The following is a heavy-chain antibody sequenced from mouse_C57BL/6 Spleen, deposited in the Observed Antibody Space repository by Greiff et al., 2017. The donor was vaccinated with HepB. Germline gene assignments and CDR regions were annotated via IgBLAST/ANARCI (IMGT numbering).Heavy chain of an antibody. CDR1: GYTFTSYW. V-gene: IGHV1-61*01. CDR3: ASYYSNSGAMDY. D-gene: IGHD2-5*01. Sequence: QVQLQHPGAELVRPGSSVKLSCKASGYTFTSYWMDWVKQRPGQGLEWIGNIYPSDSETHYNQKFKDKATLTVDKSSSTAYMQLSSLTSEDSAVYYCASYYSNSGAMDYWGQGTSVTVSS. CDR2: IYPSDSET. J-gene: IGHJ4*01.